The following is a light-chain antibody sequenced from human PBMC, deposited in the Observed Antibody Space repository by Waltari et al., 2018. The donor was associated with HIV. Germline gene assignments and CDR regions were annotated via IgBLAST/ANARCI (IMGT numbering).Light chain of an antibody. Sequence: DIQMTQSPSSLSATVGDRVTITSRASQSISSYLNWYQQKPGKAPKLLIYASASLQSWVPSRFSGSGSVTDFTLTISSLQPEDFATYYCQQSYSTPWTFGQGTKVEIK. J-gene: IGKJ1*01. V-gene: IGKV1-39*01. CDR1: QSISSY. CDR3: QQSYSTPWT. CDR2: ASA.